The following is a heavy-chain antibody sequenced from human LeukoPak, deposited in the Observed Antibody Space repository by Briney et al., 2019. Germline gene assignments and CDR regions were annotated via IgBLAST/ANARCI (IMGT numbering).Heavy chain of an antibody. V-gene: IGHV1-69*06. CDR1: GGTFSSYA. D-gene: IGHD3-9*01. CDR3: ACAHYDILTGYYPFDY. J-gene: IGHJ4*02. Sequence: SLKVSCTASGGTFSSYAMSWVRQAPGEGLEWMGGIIPIFGTANYAHKFQGRVTITADKATNTAYMELSSLRSEDTAVYYCACAHYDILTGYYPFDYWGQGTLVTVSS. CDR2: IIPIFGTA.